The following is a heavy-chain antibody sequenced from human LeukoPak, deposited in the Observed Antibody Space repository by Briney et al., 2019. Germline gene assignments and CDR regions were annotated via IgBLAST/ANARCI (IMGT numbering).Heavy chain of an antibody. CDR3: ASGGLGARKYYSDPFHC. J-gene: IGHJ4*02. Sequence: LRLSCAASGVTVSSNYMAWIRQAPGKGQEWVSILYNAGSSNYDDSVKSRFTISRDNSKNHLSLQMNSLTADDTAVYYCASGGLGARKYYSDPFHCWGQGTRVTVSS. CDR1: GVTVSSNY. V-gene: IGHV3-66*01. D-gene: IGHD3-10*01. CDR2: LYNAGSS.